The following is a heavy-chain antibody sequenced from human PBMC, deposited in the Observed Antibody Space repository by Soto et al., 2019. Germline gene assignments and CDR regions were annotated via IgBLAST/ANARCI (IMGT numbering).Heavy chain of an antibody. V-gene: IGHV4-31*03. CDR1: GGSISSGGYY. Sequence: SETLSLTFTVSGGSISSGGYYWSWIRQHPGKGLEWIGYIYYSGSTYYNPSLKSRVTISVDTSKNQFSLKLSSVTAADTAVYYCASGNRYYDRGGYNWFDPWGQGTLVTVSS. J-gene: IGHJ5*02. CDR3: ASGNRYYDRGGYNWFDP. D-gene: IGHD3-22*01. CDR2: IYYSGST.